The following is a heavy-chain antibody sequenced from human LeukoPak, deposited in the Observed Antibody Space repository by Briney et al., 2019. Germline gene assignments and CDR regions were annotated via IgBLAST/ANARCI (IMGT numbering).Heavy chain of an antibody. CDR2: ISSGGGST. CDR1: GFSFSSFA. Sequence: GGSLRLSCAASGFSFSSFAIHWVRQAPGKGLEYVSTISSGGGSTYYANSVKGRFTISRDNSKNTLYLQMDSLRGEDSAVYYCARGGIEVARRYFDYWGQGTLVTVSS. V-gene: IGHV3-64*01. J-gene: IGHJ4*02. CDR3: ARGGIEVARRYFDY. D-gene: IGHD3-22*01.